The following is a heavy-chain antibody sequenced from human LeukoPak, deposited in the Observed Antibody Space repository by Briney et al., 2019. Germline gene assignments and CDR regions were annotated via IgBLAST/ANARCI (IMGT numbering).Heavy chain of an antibody. Sequence: GASVKVSCKASGYTFTSYGISWVRQAPGQGLEWMGWISAYNGNTNYAQKLQGRVTMTTDTSTSTAYMELRSLRSDDTAVYYCARAAEAYCGGDCCFDNWGQGTLVTVSS. J-gene: IGHJ4*02. V-gene: IGHV1-18*01. D-gene: IGHD2-21*02. CDR1: GYTFTSYG. CDR3: ARAAEAYCGGDCCFDN. CDR2: ISAYNGNT.